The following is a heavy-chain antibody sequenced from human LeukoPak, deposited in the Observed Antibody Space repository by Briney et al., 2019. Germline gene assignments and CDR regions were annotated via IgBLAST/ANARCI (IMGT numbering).Heavy chain of an antibody. J-gene: IGHJ4*02. CDR1: APTSSSYA. CDR3: ARGGGYMYGVAFDY. D-gene: IGHD5-24*01. CDR2: IIPILGTA. Sequence: PSMKPSSKLFAPTSSSYATSCVRPLPGHGLEWMGSIIPILGTANNAQKFQGRVTITADKSTSTAYMELSSLRSEDTAVYYGARGGGYMYGVAFDYWGQGALVTVSS. V-gene: IGHV1-69*06.